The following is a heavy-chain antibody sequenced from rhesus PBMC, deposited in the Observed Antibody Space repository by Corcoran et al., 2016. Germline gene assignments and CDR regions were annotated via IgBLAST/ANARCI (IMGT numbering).Heavy chain of an antibody. Sequence: QVQLQESGPGLVKTSATLSLTGAVSGGSFSSYWWRWIRQPPGKGREWIGEINGNSGSINYNHSLKSRVTMTRDTSTSTAYMELSSLRSEDTAVYYCERVGWLVYWGQGVLVTVSS. CDR1: GGSFSSYW. J-gene: IGHJ4*01. V-gene: IGHV4-80*01. CDR2: INGNSGSI. D-gene: IGHD1-44*01. CDR3: ERVGWLVY.